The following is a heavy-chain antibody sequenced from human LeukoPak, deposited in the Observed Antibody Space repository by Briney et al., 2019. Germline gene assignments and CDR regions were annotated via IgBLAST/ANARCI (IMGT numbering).Heavy chain of an antibody. CDR3: ARVLSNSGSYFLQKYYFDY. Sequence: ASVKVSCKASGYTFTSYGISLVRQAPEQGLERMGWISAYNGNTNYAQKLQGRVTMTTDTSTSTAYMELRSLRSDDTAVYYCARVLSNSGSYFLQKYYFDYWGQGTLVTVSS. CDR1: GYTFTSYG. CDR2: ISAYNGNT. V-gene: IGHV1-18*01. D-gene: IGHD1-26*01. J-gene: IGHJ4*02.